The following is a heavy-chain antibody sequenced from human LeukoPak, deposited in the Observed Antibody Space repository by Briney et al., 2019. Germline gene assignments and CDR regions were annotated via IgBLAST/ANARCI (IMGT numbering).Heavy chain of an antibody. CDR2: IYYSGST. V-gene: IGHV4-59*08. Sequence: SETLSLTCTVSGGSISSYYWSWIQQPPGKGLEWIGYIYYSGSTNYNPSLKSRVTISVDTSKNQFSLKLSSVTAADTAVYYCARREYSSSFDYWGQGTLVTVSS. J-gene: IGHJ4*02. D-gene: IGHD6-13*01. CDR1: GGSISSYY. CDR3: ARREYSSSFDY.